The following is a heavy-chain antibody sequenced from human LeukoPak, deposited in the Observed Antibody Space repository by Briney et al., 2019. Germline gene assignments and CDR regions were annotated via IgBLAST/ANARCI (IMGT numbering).Heavy chain of an antibody. D-gene: IGHD6-13*01. CDR2: IADSGGWT. J-gene: IGHJ4*02. CDR1: GFTFSSYV. V-gene: IGHV3-23*01. Sequence: GGSLRLSCATSGFTFSSYVMNWVRQAPGKGLEWVSAIADSGGWTYHADSVKGRFTISRDNSKNTLYLQMNSLRAEDTAVYYCARDQQLAFDYWGQGTLVTVSS. CDR3: ARDQQLAFDY.